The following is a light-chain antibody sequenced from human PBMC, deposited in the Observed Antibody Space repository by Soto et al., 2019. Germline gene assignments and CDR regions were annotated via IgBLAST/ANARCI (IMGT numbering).Light chain of an antibody. J-gene: IGKJ3*01. Sequence: EIVLTQSPGTLSLSAGERATLSCRASQTISSNYLAWYQQKPGQAPRLLIFGASYRATGIPDRFSGSGSGTDFTLTISRLEPEDFAVYYCQQYGRSTPEFTFGPGTKVDIK. V-gene: IGKV3-20*01. CDR3: QQYGRSTPEFT. CDR2: GAS. CDR1: QTISSNY.